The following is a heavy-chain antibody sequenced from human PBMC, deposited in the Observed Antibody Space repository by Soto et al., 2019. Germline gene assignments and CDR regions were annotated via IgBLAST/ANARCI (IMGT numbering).Heavy chain of an antibody. V-gene: IGHV1-69*08. CDR2: IIPILGIA. J-gene: IGHJ4*02. Sequence: QVQLVQSGAEVKKPGSSVKVSCKASGGTFSSYTISWVRQAPGQGLEWMGRIIPILGIANYAQKFQGRVKISADKSTSTAYIELSSLRSEDTAVYYCARESGGIYCSGGSCYGGYFDYWGQGTLVTVSS. D-gene: IGHD2-15*01. CDR1: GGTFSSYT. CDR3: ARESGGIYCSGGSCYGGYFDY.